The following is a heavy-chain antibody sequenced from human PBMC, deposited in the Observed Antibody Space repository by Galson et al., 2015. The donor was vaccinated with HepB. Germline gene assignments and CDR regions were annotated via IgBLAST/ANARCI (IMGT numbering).Heavy chain of an antibody. D-gene: IGHD3-3*01. V-gene: IGHV3-49*03. J-gene: IGHJ6*03. Sequence: SLRLSCAASGFTFGDYAMSWFRQAPGKGLEWVGFIRSKAYGGTTEYAASVKGRFTISRDDSKSIAYLQMNSLKTEDTAVYYCTRGGDYDFWSGYSRGYYYYYYMDVWGKGTTVTVSS. CDR2: IRSKAYGGTT. CDR3: TRGGDYDFWSGYSRGYYYYYYMDV. CDR1: GFTFGDYA.